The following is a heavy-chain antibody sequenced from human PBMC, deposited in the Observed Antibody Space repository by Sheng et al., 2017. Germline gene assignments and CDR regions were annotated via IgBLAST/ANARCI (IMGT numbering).Heavy chain of an antibody. CDR3: AKTKEMVAYGYFDY. D-gene: IGHD2-8*01. CDR1: VAPSAVLLTT. J-gene: IGHJ4*02. Sequence: QLQLQESGPGLGEAFGDPCPSPVMSLVAPSAVLLTTGAGSASPPGRDLSGLAVSILLGGRPTTRPSKDRVTISVDTSKNQFSLQLSSVTAADTAVYYCAKTKEMVAYGYFDYWGQGILVTVSS. CDR2: SILLGGR. V-gene: IGHV4-39*01.